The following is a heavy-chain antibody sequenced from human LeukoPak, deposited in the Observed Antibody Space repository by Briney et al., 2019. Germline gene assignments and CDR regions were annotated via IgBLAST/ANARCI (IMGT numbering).Heavy chain of an antibody. CDR3: ASLGFCSDSSCYGQEPGDY. CDR2: ISTSGST. J-gene: IGHJ4*02. CDR1: GGSISSYY. Sequence: SETLSLTCTVSGGSISSYYWSWIRQPAGKGLESIGHISTSGSTNYNPSLKGRVTMSVDTSKNQFSLKLSSVTAADTAVYYCASLGFCSDSSCYGQEPGDYWGQGTLVTVSS. V-gene: IGHV4-4*07. D-gene: IGHD2-15*01.